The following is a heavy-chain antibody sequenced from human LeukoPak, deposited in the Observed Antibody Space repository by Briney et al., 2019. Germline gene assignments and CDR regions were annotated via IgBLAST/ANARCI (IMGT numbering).Heavy chain of an antibody. CDR2: ISSSGSTI. J-gene: IGHJ4*02. D-gene: IGHD2-2*01. V-gene: IGHV3-11*04. Sequence: GGSLRLSCVASGFTFSDYYMSWIRQAPGKGLEWVSYISSSGSTIYYADSVKGRFTISRDNAKNSLYLQMNSLRAEDTAVYYCARESGDLYCSSTSCYFDYWGQGTLVTVSS. CDR3: ARESGDLYCSSTSCYFDY. CDR1: GFTFSDYY.